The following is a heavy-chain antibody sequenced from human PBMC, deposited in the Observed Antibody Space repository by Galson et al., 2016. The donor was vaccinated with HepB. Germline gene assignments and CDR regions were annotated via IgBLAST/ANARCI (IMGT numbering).Heavy chain of an antibody. CDR2: ISTSGSST. CDR3: ARDVIGLVRGGMSRWKLHYIDY. CDR1: GFAFSVYG. J-gene: IGHJ4*02. D-gene: IGHD3-10*01. Sequence: SLRLSCAASGFAFSVYGMTWVRQAPRKGLEWVSAISTSGSSTDYADSVKGLFTISRDNSKNTLYLQMNSLRAADTAVYYCARDVIGLVRGGMSRWKLHYIDYWGQGTLVTVSS. V-gene: IGHV3-23*01.